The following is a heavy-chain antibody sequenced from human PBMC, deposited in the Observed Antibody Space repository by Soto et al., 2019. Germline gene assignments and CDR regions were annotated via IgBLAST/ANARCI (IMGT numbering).Heavy chain of an antibody. J-gene: IGHJ3*02. V-gene: IGHV5-10-1*04. CDR1: GCRFSDYW. CDR2: IDPSDSFT. Sequence: GESLKISCKGSGCRFSDYWISWVRQVPGKGLEWMGKIDPSDSFTTYSPSFEGRVSISVDKSSNTAFLRWTGLKSSDTAMYYCAHLDFTFGSVDVSDIWGQGTMVTVSS. D-gene: IGHD3-16*01. CDR3: AHLDFTFGSVDVSDI.